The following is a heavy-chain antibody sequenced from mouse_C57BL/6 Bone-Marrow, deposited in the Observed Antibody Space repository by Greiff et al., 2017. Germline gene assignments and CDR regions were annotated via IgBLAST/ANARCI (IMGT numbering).Heavy chain of an antibody. CDR3: ARNFYDGYGYYAMDY. CDR1: GFSLTSYG. Sequence: VNLVESGPGLVQPSQSLSITCTVSGFSLTSYGVHWVRQSPGKGLEWLGVIWSGGSTDYNAAFISRLSISKDNSKSQVFFKMNSLQADDTAIYYCARNFYDGYGYYAMDYWGQGTSVTVSS. V-gene: IGHV2-2*01. D-gene: IGHD2-2*01. CDR2: IWSGGST. J-gene: IGHJ4*01.